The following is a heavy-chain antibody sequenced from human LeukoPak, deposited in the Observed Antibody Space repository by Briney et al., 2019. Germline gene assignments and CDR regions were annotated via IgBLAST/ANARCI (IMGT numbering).Heavy chain of an antibody. D-gene: IGHD6-19*01. V-gene: IGHV4-4*07. CDR2: IYTSGST. CDR3: ARDSSSGWYGDYYYMDV. CDR1: GGSISSYY. Sequence: PSETLSLTCTVSGGSISSYYCSWIRQPAGPGLGRIGRIYTSGSTNYNPSLKSRVTMSVDTSKNQFSLKLSSVTAADTAVDYCARDSSSGWYGDYYYMDVWGKGTTVTVSS. J-gene: IGHJ6*03.